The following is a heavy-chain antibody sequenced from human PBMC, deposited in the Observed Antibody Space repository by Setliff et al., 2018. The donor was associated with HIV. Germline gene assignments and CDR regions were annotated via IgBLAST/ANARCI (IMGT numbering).Heavy chain of an antibody. J-gene: IGHJ4*02. CDR1: GGSISSHY. D-gene: IGHD5-12*01. CDR2: IYYSGST. V-gene: IGHV4-59*11. Sequence: SETLSLTCTVSGGSISSHYWSWIRQPPGKGLEWIGYIYYSGSTNYNPSLKSRVTISVDTSKNQFSLKLSSVTAADTAVYYCARVIGQWLRPSLYYFDYWGQGTLVTVSS. CDR3: ARVIGQWLRPSLYYFDY.